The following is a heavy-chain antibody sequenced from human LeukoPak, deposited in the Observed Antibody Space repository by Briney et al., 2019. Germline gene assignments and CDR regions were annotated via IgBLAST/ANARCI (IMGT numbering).Heavy chain of an antibody. CDR3: VRDQPIGYSNGYPFDY. Sequence: PGGSLRLSCAASGFTFSDYYMSWIRQAPGKGLEWVSYISSSGSTIYYADSVKGRFTISRDNAKNSLYLQMNSLRAEDTAMYYCVRDQPIGYSNGYPFDYWGQGTLVTVSS. CDR2: ISSSGSTI. D-gene: IGHD5-18*01. J-gene: IGHJ4*02. CDR1: GFTFSDYY. V-gene: IGHV3-11*04.